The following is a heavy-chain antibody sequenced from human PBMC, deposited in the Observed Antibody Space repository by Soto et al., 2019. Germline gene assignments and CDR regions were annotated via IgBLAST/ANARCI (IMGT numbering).Heavy chain of an antibody. D-gene: IGHD5-12*01. CDR1: GFAFANYA. CDR3: AKERLGRGADY. Sequence: EVQLLGSGGDLVQPGGSLRLSCAASGFAFANYAMSWVRQAPGKGLEWVSTIGGGGGSTYYADPVKGRFTISRDNSKNTVYLQMNSLRAEDTAVYFCAKERLGRGADYWGQGTLVTVSS. J-gene: IGHJ4*02. V-gene: IGHV3-23*01. CDR2: IGGGGGST.